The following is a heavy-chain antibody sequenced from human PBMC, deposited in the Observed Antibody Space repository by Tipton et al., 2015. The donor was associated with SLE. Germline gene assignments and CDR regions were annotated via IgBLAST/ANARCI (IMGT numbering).Heavy chain of an antibody. CDR2: IWYDGSNK. D-gene: IGHD6-19*01. CDR3: ARDRVAGHSDAFDI. J-gene: IGHJ3*02. CDR1: GFTFSNYG. V-gene: IGHV3-33*01. Sequence: SLRLSCAASGFTFSNYGMHWVRQAPGKGLEWVAVIWYDGSNKYYADSVKGRFTISRDNSKNTLYLQMSSLRAEDTAVYYCARDRVAGHSDAFDIWGQGTMVTVSS.